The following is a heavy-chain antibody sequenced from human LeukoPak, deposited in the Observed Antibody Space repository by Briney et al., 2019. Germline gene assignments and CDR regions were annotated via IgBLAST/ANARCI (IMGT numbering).Heavy chain of an antibody. V-gene: IGHV4-61*02. D-gene: IGHD3-9*01. CDR3: AREESDWSFLGYYYHYMDV. J-gene: IGHJ6*03. CDR2: IYTSGNT. CDR1: GGSISSGSYY. Sequence: SETLSLTCTVSGGSISSGSYYWSWIRQPAGKGLEWIGRIYTSGNTNYNPSLQSRVTISVDTSKNQFSLKLGSVTAADTAMYYCAREESDWSFLGYYYHYMDVWGKGTTVAISS.